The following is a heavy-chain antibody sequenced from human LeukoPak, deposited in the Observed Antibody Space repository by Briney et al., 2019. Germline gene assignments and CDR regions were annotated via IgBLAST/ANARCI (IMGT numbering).Heavy chain of an antibody. V-gene: IGHV1-69*04. CDR1: GCTFSSYG. Sequence: GSSVEVSCKASGCTFSSYGISWVRQAPGQGLEWMGRIIPILGIASCAQKFQGRVTITADKSTSTAYMELSSLRSEDSAVYYCARLVVTAIPVLDSWGLGTLVTVSS. D-gene: IGHD2-21*02. CDR2: IIPILGIA. CDR3: ARLVVTAIPVLDS. J-gene: IGHJ4*02.